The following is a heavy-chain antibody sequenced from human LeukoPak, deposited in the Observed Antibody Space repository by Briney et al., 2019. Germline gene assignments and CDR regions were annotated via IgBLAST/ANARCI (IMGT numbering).Heavy chain of an antibody. CDR1: GGSISSYY. D-gene: IGHD3-9*01. CDR2: IHYSGST. CDR3: ARALRYFDWLSSNYYYYYMDV. Sequence: SETLPLTCTVSGGSISSYYWSWIRQPPGKGLEWIGYIHYSGSTNYNPSLKSRVTISVDTSKNQFSLKLSSVTAADTAVYYCARALRYFDWLSSNYYYYYMDVWGKGTTVTISS. V-gene: IGHV4-59*01. J-gene: IGHJ6*03.